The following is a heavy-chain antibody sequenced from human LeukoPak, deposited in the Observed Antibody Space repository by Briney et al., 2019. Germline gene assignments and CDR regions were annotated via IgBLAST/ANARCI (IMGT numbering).Heavy chain of an antibody. CDR2: ISGSGAGT. V-gene: IGHV3-23*01. D-gene: IGHD6-13*01. Sequence: GGSLRLSCAASGFTFSNYAMSWVRQAPGKGLEWVSAISGSGAGTYYADSVKGRFTISRDNSKNTLYLQMNSLRAEDTAIYYCAKINNIAAAGTFDYRGQGTLVTVSS. CDR3: AKINNIAAAGTFDY. J-gene: IGHJ4*02. CDR1: GFTFSNYA.